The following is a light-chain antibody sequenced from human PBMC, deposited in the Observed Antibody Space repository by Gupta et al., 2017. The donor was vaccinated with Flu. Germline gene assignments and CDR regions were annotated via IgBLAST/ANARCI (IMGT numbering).Light chain of an antibody. V-gene: IGLV3-1*01. J-gene: IGLJ2*01. CDR1: ELGDKY. CDR2: QES. CDR3: QAWDRTTVV. Sequence: SYELTQPPSVSVSAGQTASISCSGDELGDKYTFWYQQKAGQSPVVVIYQESKRPSGIPERFSGSSSGNTATLTISGTQAMDEADYYCQAWDRTTVVFGGGTKVTVL.